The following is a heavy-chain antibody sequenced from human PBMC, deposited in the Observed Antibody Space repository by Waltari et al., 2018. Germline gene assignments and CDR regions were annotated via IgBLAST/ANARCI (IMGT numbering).Heavy chain of an antibody. J-gene: IGHJ6*02. D-gene: IGHD3-10*01. V-gene: IGHV1-69*13. CDR1: GGTFSSYA. CDR3: ASPLWFRTFYGMDV. Sequence: QVQLVQSGAEVKKPGSSVKVSCKASGGTFSSYAISWVRQAPGQGLEWMGGISPIFGTANYAQKFQGRVTITADESTSTAYMELSSLRSEDTAVYYCASPLWFRTFYGMDVWGQGTTVTVSS. CDR2: ISPIFGTA.